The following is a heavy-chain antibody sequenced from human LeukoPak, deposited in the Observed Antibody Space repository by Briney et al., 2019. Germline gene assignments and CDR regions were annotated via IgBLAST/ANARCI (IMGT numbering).Heavy chain of an antibody. Sequence: SQTLSLTCAVSGGSISSGGYSWSWIRQPPGKGLEWIGYIYHSGSTYYNPSLKSRVTISVDRSKNQFSLKLSSVTAADTAVYYCARSEGYCSSTSYYPSAWFDPWGQGTLVTVSS. CDR2: IYHSGST. CDR1: GGSISSGGYS. V-gene: IGHV4-30-2*01. J-gene: IGHJ5*02. CDR3: ARSEGYCSSTSYYPSAWFDP. D-gene: IGHD2-2*01.